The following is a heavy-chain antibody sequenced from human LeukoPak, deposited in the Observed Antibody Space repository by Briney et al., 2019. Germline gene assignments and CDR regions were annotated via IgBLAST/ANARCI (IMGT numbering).Heavy chain of an antibody. Sequence: ASVKVSCKASGYTFTGYYLHWVRQAPGQGLEWMGWINPNSGGTNHAQKFLGRVTMTRDTSISTAYMELSRLRSDDAAVYYCARELAPVGGNWHSDYYAMDVWGQGTTVTVSS. CDR1: GYTFTGYY. CDR3: ARELAPVGGNWHSDYYAMDV. D-gene: IGHD1-7*01. V-gene: IGHV1-2*02. J-gene: IGHJ6*02. CDR2: INPNSGGT.